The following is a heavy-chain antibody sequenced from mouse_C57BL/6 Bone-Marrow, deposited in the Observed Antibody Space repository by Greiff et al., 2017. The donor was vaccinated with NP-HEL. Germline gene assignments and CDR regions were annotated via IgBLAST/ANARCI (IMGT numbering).Heavy chain of an antibody. CDR2: ISNGGGST. CDR1: GFTFSDYY. J-gene: IGHJ3*01. Sequence: EVQRVESGGGLVQPGGSLKLSCAASGFTFSDYYMYWVRQTPEKRLEWVAYISNGGGSTYYPDTVKGRFTISRDNAKNTLYLQMSRLKSEDTAMYYCAAYGSSPWFAYWGQGTLVTVSA. CDR3: AAYGSSPWFAY. D-gene: IGHD1-1*01. V-gene: IGHV5-12*01.